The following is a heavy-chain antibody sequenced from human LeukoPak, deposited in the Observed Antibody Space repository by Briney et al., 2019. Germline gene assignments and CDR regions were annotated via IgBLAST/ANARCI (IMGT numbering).Heavy chain of an antibody. J-gene: IGHJ5*02. D-gene: IGHD3-22*01. Sequence: ASVKVSCKASGYTFTSYDINWVRQATGQGLEWMGWMNPNSGNTGYAQKFRGRVTMTRNTSISTAYMELSSLRSEDTAVYYCARDFQTYYYDSSGYERINWFDPWGQGTLVTVSS. V-gene: IGHV1-8*01. CDR1: GYTFTSYD. CDR3: ARDFQTYYYDSSGYERINWFDP. CDR2: MNPNSGNT.